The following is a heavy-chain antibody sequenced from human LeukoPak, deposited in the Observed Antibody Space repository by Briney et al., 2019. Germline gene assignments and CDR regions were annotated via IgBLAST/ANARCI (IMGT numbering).Heavy chain of an antibody. D-gene: IGHD3-10*01. Sequence: SETLSLTCAVYGGSLSGYYWSWIRQPPGKGLEWIGEINHSGSTNYNPSLKSRVTISVDTSKNQFSLKLSSVTAADTAVYYCARVPFRGVMSFLYYYMDVWGKGTTVTVSS. V-gene: IGHV4-34*01. CDR3: ARVPFRGVMSFLYYYMDV. CDR2: INHSGST. CDR1: GGSLSGYY. J-gene: IGHJ6*03.